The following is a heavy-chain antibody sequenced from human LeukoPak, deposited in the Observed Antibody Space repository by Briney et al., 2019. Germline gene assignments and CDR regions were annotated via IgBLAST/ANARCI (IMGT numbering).Heavy chain of an antibody. J-gene: IGHJ4*02. CDR2: IGGDGVGK. Sequence: GGSLRLSCVASGFIFSNYAMTWVRQAPGKGLEWVSAIGGDGVGKYYADSVKGRFTISRENSKNPMYLQMNSLRAEDTAMYYCAKRMGGTPDYWGLGTLVTVSP. D-gene: IGHD1-26*01. V-gene: IGHV3-23*01. CDR1: GFIFSNYA. CDR3: AKRMGGTPDY.